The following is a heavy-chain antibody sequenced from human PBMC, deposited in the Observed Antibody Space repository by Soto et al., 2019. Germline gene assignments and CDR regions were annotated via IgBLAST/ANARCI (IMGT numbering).Heavy chain of an antibody. CDR3: ARAARLRRVVPAARSFDY. Sequence: PSETLSLTCAVYGGSFSGYYWSWIRQPPGKGLEWIGEINHSGSTNYNPSLKSRVTISVDTSKNQFSLKLSSVTAADTAVYYCARAARLRRVVPAARSFDYWGQGTLVTVSS. J-gene: IGHJ4*02. CDR2: INHSGST. CDR1: GGSFSGYY. V-gene: IGHV4-34*01. D-gene: IGHD2-2*01.